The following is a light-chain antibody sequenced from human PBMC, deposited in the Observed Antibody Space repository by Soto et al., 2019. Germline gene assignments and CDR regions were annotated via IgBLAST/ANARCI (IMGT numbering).Light chain of an antibody. CDR2: GAS. J-gene: IGKJ2*01. CDR3: QQYDTWPPMYT. V-gene: IGKV3-15*01. CDR1: QNIASN. Sequence: EILMTQSPATLSVSPGERATLSCRASQNIASNLAWYQQKPGQAPRLLMYGASTRATDIPARFSGSGSGTEFTLTISSLQSEDFAVYYCQQYDTWPPMYTFGQGTRLEIK.